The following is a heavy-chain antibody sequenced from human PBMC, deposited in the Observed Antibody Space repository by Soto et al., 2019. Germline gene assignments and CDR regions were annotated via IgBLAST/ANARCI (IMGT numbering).Heavy chain of an antibody. J-gene: IGHJ4*02. V-gene: IGHV3-30*18. CDR1: GFTFSSYG. Sequence: PGGSLRLSCVGSGFTFSSYGMHWVRQAPGKGLECVAVISDTGSRHYYAASVEGRFTISRENSKNTLSLHMDRLRVEDTAVYYCAKDRGGDCPDNSCYFGADYWGQGTPVTVSS. D-gene: IGHD2-2*01. CDR3: AKDRGGDCPDNSCYFGADY. CDR2: ISDTGSRH.